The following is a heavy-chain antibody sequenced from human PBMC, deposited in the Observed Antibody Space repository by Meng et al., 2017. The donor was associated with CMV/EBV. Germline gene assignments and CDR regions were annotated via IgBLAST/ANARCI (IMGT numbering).Heavy chain of an antibody. Sequence: SQTLSLTCTVSGGSISSYYWSWIRQPPGKGLEWIGYIYYSGSTNYNPSLTSRVTISVDTSKNQFSLKLSSVTAADTAVYYCARDRVFGWSGWVRGVNNYGMDVWGQGTTVTVSS. CDR3: ARDRVFGWSGWVRGVNNYGMDV. CDR1: GGSISSYY. V-gene: IGHV4-59*01. J-gene: IGHJ6*02. CDR2: IYYSGST. D-gene: IGHD3-10*01.